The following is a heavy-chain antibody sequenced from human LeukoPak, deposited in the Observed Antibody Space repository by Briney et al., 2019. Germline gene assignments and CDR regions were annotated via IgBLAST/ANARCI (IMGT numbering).Heavy chain of an antibody. Sequence: SETLSLTCTVSGGSISSYYWSWIRQPPGKGLEWIGYIYYSGTTNYNPSLKSRVTISVDTSKNQFSLKLSSVTAADTAVYYCARGVYIAAAKYGYWGQETRVTVPS. D-gene: IGHD6-13*01. J-gene: IGHJ4*02. CDR2: IYYSGTT. V-gene: IGHV4-59*01. CDR1: GGSISSYY. CDR3: ARGVYIAAAKYGY.